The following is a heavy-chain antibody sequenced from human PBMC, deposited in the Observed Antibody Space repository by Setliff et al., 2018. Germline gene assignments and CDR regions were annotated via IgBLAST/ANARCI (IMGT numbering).Heavy chain of an antibody. J-gene: IGHJ6*03. Sequence: GGSLRLSCAASGFTFSTYAMNWLRQAPGKGLEWVSYIGNSDRRTNYADSVKGRFTLSRDNAKNSLHLQMNSLRAEDTAVYFCARLALTGYDTSGYYYALGYYYYMDVWGKGTTVTVSS. CDR3: ARLALTGYDTSGYYYALGYYYYMDV. CDR1: GFTFSTYA. CDR2: IGNSDRRT. V-gene: IGHV3-48*04. D-gene: IGHD3-22*01.